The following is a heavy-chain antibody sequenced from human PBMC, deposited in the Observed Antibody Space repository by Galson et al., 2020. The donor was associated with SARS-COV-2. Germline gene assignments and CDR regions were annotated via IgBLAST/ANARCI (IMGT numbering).Heavy chain of an antibody. CDR1: GYTFTSYG. CDR3: ARERGVGYYYGSGSYYPNDY. V-gene: IGHV1-18*04. J-gene: IGHJ4*02. Sequence: ASVKVSCKASGYTFTSYGISWVRQAPGQGLEWMGWISAYNGNTNYAQKLQGRVTMTTDTSTSTAYMELRSLRSDDTAVYYCARERGVGYYYGSGSYYPNDYWGQGTLVTVSS. D-gene: IGHD3-10*01. CDR2: ISAYNGNT.